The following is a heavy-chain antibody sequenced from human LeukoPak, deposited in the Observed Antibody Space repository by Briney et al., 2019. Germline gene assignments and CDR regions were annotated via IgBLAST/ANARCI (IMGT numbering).Heavy chain of an antibody. D-gene: IGHD3-22*01. CDR2: IYTGGNS. Sequence: GGSLRLSCAASRFTVSSTHMVWVRQAPGKGLEWVSVIYTGGNSYYAGSVQGRFIISRDISKNTLYLQMNSLRAEDSALYYCARGGRGSAAVVAPRSFDIWGQGTMVTVSS. CDR1: RFTVSSTH. CDR3: ARGGRGSAAVVAPRSFDI. V-gene: IGHV3-53*01. J-gene: IGHJ3*02.